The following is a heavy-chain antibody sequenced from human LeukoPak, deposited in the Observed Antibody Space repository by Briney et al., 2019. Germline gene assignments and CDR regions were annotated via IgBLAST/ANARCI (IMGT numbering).Heavy chain of an antibody. V-gene: IGHV3-48*03. CDR2: ISRSGSPI. CDR1: GFTFSSYE. CDR3: ARDGGLDGYSPDVLDI. D-gene: IGHD5-24*01. Sequence: GGSLRLSCAASGFTFSSYEMNWGRQAPGKGLEWLSYISRSGSPIYYADSVKGRFTTSRDNAKNSLYLQMNSLRAEDTAVYYCARDGGLDGYSPDVLDIWGQGTMVTLSS. J-gene: IGHJ3*02.